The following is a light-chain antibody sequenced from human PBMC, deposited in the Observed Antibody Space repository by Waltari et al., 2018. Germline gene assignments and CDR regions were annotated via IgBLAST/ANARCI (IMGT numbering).Light chain of an antibody. V-gene: IGLV2-14*01. CDR3: NSYAGSSSWV. J-gene: IGLJ3*02. Sequence: QSALTQPASVSGSPGQSITISCTGTSSDVGFDNYVSWYQQHPGKAPKLMIYDVSERPSGVSNRFSGSKSGNTASLTISGLQAEDEADYYCNSYAGSSSWVFGGGTKLTVL. CDR2: DVS. CDR1: SSDVGFDNY.